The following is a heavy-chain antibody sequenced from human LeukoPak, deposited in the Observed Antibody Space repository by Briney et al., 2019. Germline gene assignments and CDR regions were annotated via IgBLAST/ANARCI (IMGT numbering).Heavy chain of an antibody. Sequence: PGGSLRLSCAASGFTFSSYGMHWVRQAPGKGLEWVAVISYDGSNKYYADSVKGRFTISRDNSKNTLYLQMNSLRAEDTAVYYCARVRRYYDSSGYPSRLFDYWGQGTLVTVSS. CDR3: ARVRRYYDSSGYPSRLFDY. J-gene: IGHJ4*02. D-gene: IGHD3-22*01. V-gene: IGHV3-30*03. CDR1: GFTFSSYG. CDR2: ISYDGSNK.